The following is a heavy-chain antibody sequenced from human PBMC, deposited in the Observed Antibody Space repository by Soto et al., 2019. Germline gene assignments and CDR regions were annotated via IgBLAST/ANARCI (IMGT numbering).Heavy chain of an antibody. D-gene: IGHD5-12*01. Sequence: GSLRLSCAASGFTFSSYAMSWVRQAPGKGLEWVSAISGNGGRIYYVDSVKGRFTISRDNSRNTLYLQMNSLRAEDTAVYYCADISGSFDYWGQGTLVTVSS. CDR1: GFTFSSYA. CDR2: ISGNGGRI. J-gene: IGHJ4*02. V-gene: IGHV3-23*01. CDR3: ADISGSFDY.